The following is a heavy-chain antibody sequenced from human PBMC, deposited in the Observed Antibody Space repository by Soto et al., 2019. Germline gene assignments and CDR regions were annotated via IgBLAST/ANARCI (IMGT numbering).Heavy chain of an antibody. D-gene: IGHD6-13*01. CDR1: GFTFSSYS. CDR2: ISSSSSTI. CDR3: AKEQSPRYIAAAGTGGLLDYYYYGMDV. Sequence: GGSLRLSCAASGFTFSSYSMNWVRQAPGKGLEWVSYISSSSSTIYYADSVKGRFTISRDNAKNTLYLQMNSLRAEDTAVYYCAKEQSPRYIAAAGTGGLLDYYYYGMDVWGQGTTVTVSS. V-gene: IGHV3-48*01. J-gene: IGHJ6*02.